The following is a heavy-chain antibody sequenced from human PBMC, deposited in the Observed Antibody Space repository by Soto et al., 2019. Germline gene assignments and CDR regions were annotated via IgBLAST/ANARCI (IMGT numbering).Heavy chain of an antibody. CDR3: ARGTPSPLIVRSSRGPWFDP. D-gene: IGHD2-15*01. CDR2: MYYGGRT. CDR1: GGSISSYY. V-gene: IGHV4-59*08. Sequence: SETLSLTCTVSGGSISSYYWSWIRQPPGKGLEWIGYMYYGGRTNYIPSLKSRVTISVDTSKMQVSLKLSSVTAADTAVYFCARGTPSPLIVRSSRGPWFDPWGQGTLVTVSS. J-gene: IGHJ5*02.